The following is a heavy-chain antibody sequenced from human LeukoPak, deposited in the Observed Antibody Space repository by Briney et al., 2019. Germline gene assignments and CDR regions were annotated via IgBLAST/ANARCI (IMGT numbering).Heavy chain of an antibody. V-gene: IGHV3-7*01. D-gene: IGHD3-22*01. Sequence: GGSLRLSCAASGFVFTTYYMGWVRQAPGKGLEWVANIKQDGSEKYYVDSVKGRFTISRDNAKNSLYLQMNSLRAEDTAVYYCAREGRGYKVAKFDYWGQGTLVTVSS. CDR2: IKQDGSEK. CDR1: GFVFTTYY. CDR3: AREGRGYKVAKFDY. J-gene: IGHJ4*02.